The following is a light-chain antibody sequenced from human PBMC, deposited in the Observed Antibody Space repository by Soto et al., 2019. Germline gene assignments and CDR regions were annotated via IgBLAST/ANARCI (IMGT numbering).Light chain of an antibody. CDR2: GAF. J-gene: IGKJ1*01. CDR3: QYYGNSPLT. CDR1: QSVNSSY. Sequence: EIVLTKSPGTLSLSPGERATLSCRASQSVNSSYLAWYQQKPGQAPRLLIYGAFNRATGIPDRFSGGGSGTDFTLTITRLEPEDFAVYYCQYYGNSPLTFGQGTKVDIK. V-gene: IGKV3-20*01.